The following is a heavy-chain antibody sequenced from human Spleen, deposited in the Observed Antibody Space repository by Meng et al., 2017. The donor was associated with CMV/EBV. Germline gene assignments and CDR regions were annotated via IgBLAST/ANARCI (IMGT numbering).Heavy chain of an antibody. V-gene: IGHV3-30-3*01. CDR2: ISYDGSNK. J-gene: IGHJ5*02. CDR3: ARESYNGPHNWFDP. Sequence: AAGFTFKSSARHWVRQAAGKGLEWVAVISYDGSNKYYADSVKGRFTISRDNSKNTLYLQTNSLSAEDTAVYYCARESYNGPHNWFDPWGQGTLVTVSS. CDR1: GFTFKSSA. D-gene: IGHD1-14*01.